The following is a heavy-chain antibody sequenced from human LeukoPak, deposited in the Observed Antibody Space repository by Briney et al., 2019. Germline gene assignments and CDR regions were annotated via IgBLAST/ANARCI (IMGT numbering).Heavy chain of an antibody. CDR3: ESYWGGGEPA. CDR1: GLTFSIFE. Sequence: PGGSLRLSCEASGLTFSIFEMNWVRLAPGKGLEWVSAISGSGGSIYYADSVKGRFTISRDNSKNTLYLQMNSLRAEDTAVYYCESYWGGGEPAWGQGTLVTVSS. J-gene: IGHJ5*02. D-gene: IGHD3-16*01. CDR2: ISGSGGSI. V-gene: IGHV3-23*01.